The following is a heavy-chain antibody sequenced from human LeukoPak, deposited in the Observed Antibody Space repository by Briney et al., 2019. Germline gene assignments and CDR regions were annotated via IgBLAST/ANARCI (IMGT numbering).Heavy chain of an antibody. Sequence: PGGSLRLSCAASGFTFSSYAMSWVRQAPGKGLEWVSVIYSGGSTYYADSVKGRFTISRDNSKNTLYLQMNSLRAEDTAVYYCARGKYCGGDCYSLGFDYWGQGTLVTVSS. D-gene: IGHD2-21*02. CDR1: GFTFSSYA. J-gene: IGHJ4*02. CDR2: IYSGGST. V-gene: IGHV3-53*01. CDR3: ARGKYCGGDCYSLGFDY.